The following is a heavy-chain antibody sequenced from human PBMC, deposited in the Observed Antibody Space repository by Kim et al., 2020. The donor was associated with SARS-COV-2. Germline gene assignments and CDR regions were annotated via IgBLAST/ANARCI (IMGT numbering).Heavy chain of an antibody. J-gene: IGHJ6*02. CDR3: ARDLSRPYYHYGMDV. D-gene: IGHD3-9*01. CDR2: IYSAGTT. V-gene: IGHV3-53*01. CDR1: GFSVSSNY. Sequence: GGSLRLSCAASGFSVSSNYMSWVRQAPGKGLEWVSVIYSAGTTYYADSVKGRFTLCRDNSKNTVYLLMNSLRAEDTAVYYCARDLSRPYYHYGMDVWGQGTSVTVSS.